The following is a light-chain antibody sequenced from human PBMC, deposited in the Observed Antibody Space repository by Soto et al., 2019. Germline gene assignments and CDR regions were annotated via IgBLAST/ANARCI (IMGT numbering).Light chain of an antibody. Sequence: QAVVTQEPSLTVSPGGTVTLTCASSPGAVTSGYFPNWFQQKPGQAPSALIYSTSNKHSWTPARFSGCLLGVKAALTLSGVQHMDDAEDYCLLYYGGAVVFGVGTKLNVL. CDR2: STS. CDR1: PGAVTSGYF. J-gene: IGLJ2*01. CDR3: LLYYGGAVV. V-gene: IGLV7-43*01.